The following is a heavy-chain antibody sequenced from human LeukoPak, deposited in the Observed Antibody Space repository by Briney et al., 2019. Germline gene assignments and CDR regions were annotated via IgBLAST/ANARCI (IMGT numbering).Heavy chain of an antibody. J-gene: IGHJ5*02. Sequence: GGSLRLSCAASGFTFSSYWMSWVRQAPGKGLEWVANIKQDGSEKYYVDSVKGRFTISRDNAKNSLYLQMNSLGAEDTAVYYCARTRYYYDSSGYLTWGQGTLVTVSS. CDR2: IKQDGSEK. D-gene: IGHD3-22*01. V-gene: IGHV3-7*01. CDR1: GFTFSSYW. CDR3: ARTRYYYDSSGYLT.